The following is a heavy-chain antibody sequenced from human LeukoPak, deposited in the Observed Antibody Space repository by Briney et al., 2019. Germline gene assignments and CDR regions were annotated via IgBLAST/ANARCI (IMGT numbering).Heavy chain of an antibody. Sequence: SETLSLTCAVSGASVSGSNYYWGWIRQPPGKGLEWIGNIYSSGSTYYNASLQSRVTISIDTSKNQFSLRLNSVTAADTVMYYCAKSGGYGLIDYWGQGTRVTVS. D-gene: IGHD1-26*01. CDR2: IYSSGST. CDR1: GASVSGSNYY. J-gene: IGHJ4*02. CDR3: AKSGGYGLIDY. V-gene: IGHV4-39*01.